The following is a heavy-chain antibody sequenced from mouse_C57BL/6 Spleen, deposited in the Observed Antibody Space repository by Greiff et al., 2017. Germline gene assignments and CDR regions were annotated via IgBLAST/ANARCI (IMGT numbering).Heavy chain of an antibody. CDR2: INPNNGGT. V-gene: IGHV1-22*01. CDR1: GYTFTDYN. J-gene: IGHJ3*01. D-gene: IGHD3-2*02. CDR3: ARSAQAPWFAY. Sequence: EVKLQESGPELVKPGASVKMSCKASGYTFTDYNMHWVKQSHGKSLEWIGYINPNNGGTNYNKKFKGKATLTVNKSSSTAYMELRSLTSEDSAVYYCARSAQAPWFAYWGQGTLVTVSA.